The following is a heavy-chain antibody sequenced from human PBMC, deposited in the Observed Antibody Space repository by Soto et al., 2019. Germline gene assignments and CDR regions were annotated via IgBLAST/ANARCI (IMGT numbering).Heavy chain of an antibody. J-gene: IGHJ6*03. V-gene: IGHV3-7*01. CDR1: GFTFSQFW. CDR3: ARVGVVVVAAASYDYYYYMDV. CDR2: IRQDGSEK. Sequence: EVQLVESGGGLVQPGGSLRLSCAASGFTFSQFWMTWVRQAPGKGLEWVANIRQDGSEKYYVDSVKGRLTISRENAKNSLFLQMNRLGVEDTAVYYCARVGVVVVAAASYDYYYYMDVWGKGTAVTVSS. D-gene: IGHD2-15*01.